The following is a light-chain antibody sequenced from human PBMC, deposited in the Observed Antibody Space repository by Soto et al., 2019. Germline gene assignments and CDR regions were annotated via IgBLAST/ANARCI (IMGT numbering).Light chain of an antibody. Sequence: SVLTQPASVSGSPGQSITISCTGTSSDVGGYNYVSWYQQHPGKAPKLMIYDVSNRPSGVSNRFSGSKSGNTGSLTISGLQAEDEADYYCSSYATRSTPLYVSGTGTKLTVL. V-gene: IGLV2-14*01. CDR3: SSYATRSTPLYV. CDR2: DVS. CDR1: SSDVGGYNY. J-gene: IGLJ1*01.